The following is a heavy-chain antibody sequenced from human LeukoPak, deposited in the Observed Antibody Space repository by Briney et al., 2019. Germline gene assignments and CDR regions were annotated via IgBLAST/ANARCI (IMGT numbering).Heavy chain of an antibody. CDR2: IKQDGSEK. J-gene: IGHJ4*02. V-gene: IGHV3-7*01. Sequence: QTGGSLRLSCAASGFTFSSYWMSWVRQAPGKGLEWVANIKQDGSEKYYVDSVKGRFTISRDNAKNSLYLQMNGLRAEDTAVYYCARMYSSSWYPYWGQGTLVTVSS. CDR3: ARMYSSSWYPY. CDR1: GFTFSSYW. D-gene: IGHD6-13*01.